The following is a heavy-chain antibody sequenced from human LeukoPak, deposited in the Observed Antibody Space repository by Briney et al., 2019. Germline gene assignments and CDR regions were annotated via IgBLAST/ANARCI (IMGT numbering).Heavy chain of an antibody. D-gene: IGHD6-13*01. CDR1: GGPISGSSYY. J-gene: IGHJ4*02. CDR2: IYYSGST. CDR3: AGEGIAAPFDY. V-gene: IGHV4-39*02. Sequence: SETLSLTCTVSGGPISGSSYYWGWIRQPPGKGLEWIGSIYYSGSTYYNPSLKSRVTISVDTSKNQFSLKLSSVTAADTAVYYCAGEGIAAPFDYWGQGTLVTVSS.